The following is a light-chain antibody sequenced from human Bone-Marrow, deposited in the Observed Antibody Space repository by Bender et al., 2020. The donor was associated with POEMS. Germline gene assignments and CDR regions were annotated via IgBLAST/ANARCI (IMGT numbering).Light chain of an antibody. V-gene: IGLV3-21*03. Sequence: SYVLTQAPSASVAPGKTARITCGGDRIGSKSVYWYQQRSGQAPVLVVDDDNDRPSGIPERFSGSNSGNTATLTISRVEAGDEADYYCQVWDSITDQAVFGGGTRLTVL. CDR2: DDN. J-gene: IGLJ2*01. CDR1: RIGSKS. CDR3: QVWDSITDQAV.